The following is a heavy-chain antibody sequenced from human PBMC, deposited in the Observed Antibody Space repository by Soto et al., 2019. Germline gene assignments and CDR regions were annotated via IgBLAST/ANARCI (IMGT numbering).Heavy chain of an antibody. CDR1: GSTFSNHI. CDR3: PRASPSGSTFRGHDDIDS. J-gene: IGHJ4*02. D-gene: IGHD5-12*01. Sequence: QVQLVQSGAGVKKPGSSVKVSCKASGSTFSNHIITWVRQAPGQGLEWMGRIIPILDITNYAQKFQGRITITADKSTNTAYMDVSRLSSEDTAVYYCPRASPSGSTFRGHDDIDSWGEGALVTVSS. V-gene: IGHV1-69*02. CDR2: IIPILDIT.